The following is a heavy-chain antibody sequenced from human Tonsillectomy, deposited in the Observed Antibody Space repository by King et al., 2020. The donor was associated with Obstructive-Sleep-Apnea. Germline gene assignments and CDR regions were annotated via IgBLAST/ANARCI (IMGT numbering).Heavy chain of an antibody. D-gene: IGHD6-19*01. CDR2: ISSSTSYI. CDR1: GFTFSAYS. CDR3: AGDGIAEAGRGFIDY. Sequence: VQLVESGGGLVKPGGSLRLSCAASGFTFSAYSMNWVRQAPGKGLEWVSSISSSTSYIYYADSVKGRFTISRDNAKNSLYLQMNSLGAEDTAVYYCAGDGIAEAGRGFIDYWGQGTLVTVSS. V-gene: IGHV3-21*01. J-gene: IGHJ4*02.